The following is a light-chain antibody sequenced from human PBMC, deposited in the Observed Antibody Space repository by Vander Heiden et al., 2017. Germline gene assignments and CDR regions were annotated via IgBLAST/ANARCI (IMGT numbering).Light chain of an antibody. CDR2: VAS. CDR3: QHLHSYPIA. J-gene: IGKJ5*01. V-gene: IGKV1-9*01. Sequence: DIQLTQSPSFLSASVGDRVTITCRASQGISSDLAWYQQKPGKAPKVLIYVASTLQSGVPSRFSGSGSGTEFTLTISGLQPEDFATYYCQHLHSYPIAFGQGTRLDTK. CDR1: QGISSD.